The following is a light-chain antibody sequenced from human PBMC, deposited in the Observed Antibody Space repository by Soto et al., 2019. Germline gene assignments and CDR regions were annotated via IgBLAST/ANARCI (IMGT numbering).Light chain of an antibody. CDR1: QSIGKH. V-gene: IGKV1-39*01. Sequence: DIRMSQSPAVVSASVGDSVTITCRASQSIGKHLNWYQQKPGKAPNLLIHAASSLQSGVPPRFSGSGSGTDFTLTISSLQPEDFATYFCQQSYRNPITFGHGTLLEIK. CDR2: AAS. J-gene: IGKJ5*01. CDR3: QQSYRNPIT.